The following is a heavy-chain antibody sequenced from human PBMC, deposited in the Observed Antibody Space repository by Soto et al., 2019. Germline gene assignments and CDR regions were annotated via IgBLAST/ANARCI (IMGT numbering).Heavy chain of an antibody. D-gene: IGHD1-26*01. Sequence: GGSLRLSCAASEFTFSSYWMNWVRQAPGKGLEWVANIKQDGSEKYYVDSVKGRFTISRDNSKNTLHLQMNSLRAEDSAVYYCAKLSGYDYYYYIDVWGKGTTVTVS. CDR2: IKQDGSEK. CDR1: EFTFSSYW. J-gene: IGHJ6*03. V-gene: IGHV3-7*03. CDR3: AKLSGYDYYYYIDV.